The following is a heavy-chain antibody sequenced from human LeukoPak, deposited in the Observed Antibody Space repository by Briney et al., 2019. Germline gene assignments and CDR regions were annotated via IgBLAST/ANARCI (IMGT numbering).Heavy chain of an antibody. CDR3: AAPRGMVASSHYYCYYGMDV. CDR2: IVVGSGNT. D-gene: IGHD2-8*01. Sequence: GASVKVSCKASGFTFTSSAMQWVRQARGQRLEWIGWIVVGSGNTNYAQKFQERVTITRDMSTSTAYMELSSLRSEDTAVYYCAAPRGMVASSHYYCYYGMDVWGQGTTVTVSS. J-gene: IGHJ6*02. CDR1: GFTFTSSA. V-gene: IGHV1-58*02.